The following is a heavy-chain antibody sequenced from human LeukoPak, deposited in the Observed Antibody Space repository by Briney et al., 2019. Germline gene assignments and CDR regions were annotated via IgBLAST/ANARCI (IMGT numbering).Heavy chain of an antibody. CDR2: IKQDGSEK. V-gene: IGHV3-7*03. Sequence: GGSLRLSCAASGFTFSSYWMNWVRQAPGKGLEWVANIKQDGSEKDYVDSVKGRFTISRDNAKNSLYLQMNSVRAEDTGVYYCARVSSLAVAGFFDYWGQGILVTVSS. CDR1: GFTFSSYW. J-gene: IGHJ4*02. CDR3: ARVSSLAVAGFFDY. D-gene: IGHD6-19*01.